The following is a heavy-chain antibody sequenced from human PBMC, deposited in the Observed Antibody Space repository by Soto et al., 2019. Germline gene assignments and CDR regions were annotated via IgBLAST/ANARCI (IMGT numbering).Heavy chain of an antibody. CDR2: IYYSGST. Sequence: QVQLQESGPGLVKPSQTLSLTCTVSGGSISSGDYYWSWIRQPPGKGLEWIGYIYYSGSTYYNPSLQRRVTMSVDASKNQYSLKLSSVAAADTAVYYCAREVRYYYDNSGDGAFDIWGQGTMVTVSS. D-gene: IGHD3-22*01. CDR1: GGSISSGDYY. CDR3: AREVRYYYDNSGDGAFDI. J-gene: IGHJ3*02. V-gene: IGHV4-30-4*01.